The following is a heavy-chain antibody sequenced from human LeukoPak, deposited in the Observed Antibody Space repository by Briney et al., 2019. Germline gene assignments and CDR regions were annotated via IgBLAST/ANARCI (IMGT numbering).Heavy chain of an antibody. V-gene: IGHV3-7*03. D-gene: IGHD4-11*01. J-gene: IGHJ4*02. Sequence: GGSLRLSCAASGFTFSAYWMNWVRQAPGKGLEWVANINEDGSEKYYLDSVKGRFTISRDNAKNSLYLQMNSLRAEDTAVYYCAKLTTSWGQGTLVTVSS. CDR1: GFTFSAYW. CDR3: AKLTTS. CDR2: INEDGSEK.